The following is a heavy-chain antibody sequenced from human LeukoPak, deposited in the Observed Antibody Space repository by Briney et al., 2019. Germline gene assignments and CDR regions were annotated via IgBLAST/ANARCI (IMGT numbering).Heavy chain of an antibody. D-gene: IGHD4-17*01. CDR2: IYYSGST. CDR3: ARCSRVRYPPDY. Sequence: PSETLSLTCTVSGGSVSSGSYYWSWIRQPPGKGLEWIGYIYYSGSTNYNPSLKSRVTISVDTSKNQFSLKLSSVTAADTAVYYCARCSRVRYPPDYWGQGTLVTVSS. V-gene: IGHV4-61*01. CDR1: GGSVSSGSYY. J-gene: IGHJ4*02.